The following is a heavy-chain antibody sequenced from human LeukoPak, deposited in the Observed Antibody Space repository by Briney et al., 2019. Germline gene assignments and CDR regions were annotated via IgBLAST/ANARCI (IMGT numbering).Heavy chain of an antibody. V-gene: IGHV3-74*01. CDR1: GFTFSSYW. J-gene: IGHJ4*02. CDR2: IKGDGIST. Sequence: GGSLRLSCAASGFTFSSYWMSWVRHAPGQGLVWVSRIKGDGISTDYADSVKGRFTISRDIAKNTLYLQMNSLRAEDTGVYYCAKDHYWSIDYWGRGTLVTVSS. D-gene: IGHD3-3*01. CDR3: AKDHYWSIDY.